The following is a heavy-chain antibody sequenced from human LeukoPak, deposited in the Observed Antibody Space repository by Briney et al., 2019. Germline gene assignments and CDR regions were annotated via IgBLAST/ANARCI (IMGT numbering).Heavy chain of an antibody. J-gene: IGHJ4*02. CDR1: GYTFTGYY. CDR2: IIPIFGTA. V-gene: IGHV1-69*05. CDR3: ARPHRTYYYDSSGYYFPLDY. Sequence: GASVKVSCKASGYTFTGYYMHWVRQAPGQGLEWMGGIIPIFGTANYAQKFQGRVTITTDESTSTAYMELSSLRSEDTAVYYCARPHRTYYYDSSGYYFPLDYWGQGTLVTVSS. D-gene: IGHD3-22*01.